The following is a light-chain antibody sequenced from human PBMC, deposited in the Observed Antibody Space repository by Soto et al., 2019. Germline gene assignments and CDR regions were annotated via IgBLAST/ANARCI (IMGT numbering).Light chain of an antibody. CDR1: QDIRTS. Sequence: DIQMTQSPSSLSASVGARISITCQASQDIRTSLSWFQQKPGRAPKLLIYGASNLETGVPSRFRGSGSGTDFTFTINSLQPDDIATYYCQQYDNLPPFTFGPGTKVDIK. CDR2: GAS. V-gene: IGKV1-33*01. J-gene: IGKJ3*01. CDR3: QQYDNLPPFT.